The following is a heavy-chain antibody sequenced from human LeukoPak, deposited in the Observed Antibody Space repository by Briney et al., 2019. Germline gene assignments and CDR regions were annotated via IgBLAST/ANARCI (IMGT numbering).Heavy chain of an antibody. D-gene: IGHD1-26*01. J-gene: IGHJ5*02. V-gene: IGHV1-18*01. CDR2: ISAYNGNT. Sequence: ASVKVSCKASGYTFTSYGISWVRQAPGQGLEWMGWISAYNGNTNYAQKLQGRVTMTTDTSTSTAYMELRSLRSDDTAVYYCARVRELLREAASCNWFDPWGQGTLVTVSS. CDR3: ARVRELLREAASCNWFDP. CDR1: GYTFTSYG.